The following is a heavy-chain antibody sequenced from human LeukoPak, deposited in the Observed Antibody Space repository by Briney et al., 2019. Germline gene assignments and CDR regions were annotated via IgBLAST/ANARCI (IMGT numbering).Heavy chain of an antibody. CDR2: INHSGST. J-gene: IGHJ4*02. CDR3: ARGLRSYGPGGDY. V-gene: IGHV4-34*01. Sequence: SETLSLTCTVSGGSISGYYWSWIRLPPGKGLEWIGEINHSGSTNYNPSLKSRVTISVDTSKNQFSLKLSSVTAADTAVYYCARGLRSYGPGGDYWGQGTLVTVSS. CDR1: GGSISGYY. D-gene: IGHD5-18*01.